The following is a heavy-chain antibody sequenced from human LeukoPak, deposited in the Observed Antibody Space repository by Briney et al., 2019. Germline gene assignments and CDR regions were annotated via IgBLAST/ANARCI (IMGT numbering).Heavy chain of an antibody. Sequence: SETLSLTCTVPGGSIRGYYWSWIRQPPGKGLEWIGYMYYSGSFNYNPSLKSRVTISGDTSKNHLSLNLIYVIAADTAVYYCARAPFTGDAFDIWGQGTMVTVSS. CDR3: ARAPFTGDAFDI. J-gene: IGHJ3*02. CDR1: GGSIRGYY. V-gene: IGHV4-59*13. CDR2: MYYSGSF. D-gene: IGHD2/OR15-2a*01.